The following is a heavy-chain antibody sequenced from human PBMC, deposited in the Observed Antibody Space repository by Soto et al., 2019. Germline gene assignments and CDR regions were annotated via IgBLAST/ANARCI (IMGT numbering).Heavy chain of an antibody. CDR3: ARGGRITIFGVVIIRGYGMDV. J-gene: IGHJ6*02. D-gene: IGHD3-3*01. V-gene: IGHV4-34*01. CDR2: INHSGST. CDR1: GGSFSGYY. Sequence: PSETLSLTCAVYGGSFSGYYWSWIRQPPGKGLEWIGEINHSGSTNYNPSLKSRVTISVDTSKNQFSLKLSSVTAADTAVYYCARGGRITIFGVVIIRGYGMDVWGQGTTVTVS.